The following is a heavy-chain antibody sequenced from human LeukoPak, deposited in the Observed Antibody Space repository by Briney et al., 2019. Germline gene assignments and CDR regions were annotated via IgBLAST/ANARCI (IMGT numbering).Heavy chain of an antibody. CDR2: INHSGST. CDR3: ACVPPSPNDWFDP. V-gene: IGHV4-34*01. D-gene: IGHD6-6*01. J-gene: IGHJ5*02. CDR1: GGSFSGYY. Sequence: SETLSLTCAVYGGSFSGYYWSWIRQPPGKGLEWIGEINHSGSTNYNPSLKSRVTISVDTSKNQFSLKLSSVTAADTAVYYCACVPPSPNDWFDPWGQGTLVTVSS.